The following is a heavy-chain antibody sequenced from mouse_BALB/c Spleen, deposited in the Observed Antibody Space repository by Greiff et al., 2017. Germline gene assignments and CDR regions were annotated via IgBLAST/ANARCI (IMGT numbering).Heavy chain of an antibody. CDR2: IYPGDGDT. D-gene: IGHD2-4*01. V-gene: IGHV1-80*01. J-gene: IGHJ3*01. CDR3: ARWGYDYDFY. Sequence: QVQLQQSGAELVRPGSSVKISCKASGYAFSSYWMNWVKQRPGQGLEWIGQIYPGDGDTNYNGKFKGKATLTADKSSSTAYMQLSSLTSEDSAVYFCARWGYDYDFYWGQGTLVTVSA. CDR1: GYAFSSYW.